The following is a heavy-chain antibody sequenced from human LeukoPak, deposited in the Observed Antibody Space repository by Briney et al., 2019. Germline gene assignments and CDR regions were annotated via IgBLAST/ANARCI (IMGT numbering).Heavy chain of an antibody. CDR2: INAGNGNT. D-gene: IGHD6-19*01. CDR1: GYTFTSYA. J-gene: IGHJ4*02. CDR3: ARISPDNYIAVAGMMDY. Sequence: ASVKVSCKASGYTFTSYAMHWVRQAPGQRLEWMGWINAGNGNTKYSQKFQGRVTITRDTSASTAYMELSSLRSEDTAVYYCARISPDNYIAVAGMMDYWGQGTLVTVSS. V-gene: IGHV1-3*01.